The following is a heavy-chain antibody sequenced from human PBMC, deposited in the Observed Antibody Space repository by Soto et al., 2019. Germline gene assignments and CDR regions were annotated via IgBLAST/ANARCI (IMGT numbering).Heavy chain of an antibody. CDR3: AREEVATITSSDY. CDR2: ISSSSSYI. J-gene: IGHJ4*02. V-gene: IGHV3-21*01. Sequence: EVQLVESGGGLVKPGGSLRLSCAASGFTFSSYSMNWVRQAPGKGLEWVSSISSSSSYIYYTDSVKGRFTISRDNAKNSLYVQMNSLRAEDTAVYYCAREEVATITSSDYWGQGTLVTVSS. D-gene: IGHD5-12*01. CDR1: GFTFSSYS.